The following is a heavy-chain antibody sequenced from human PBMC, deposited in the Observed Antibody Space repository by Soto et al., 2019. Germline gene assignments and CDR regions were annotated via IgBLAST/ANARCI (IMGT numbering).Heavy chain of an antibody. CDR2: IYCSGSA. CDR3: ARRYSGYGDY. J-gene: IGHJ4*02. V-gene: IGHV4-59*08. D-gene: IGHD5-12*01. CDR1: GGSITSYY. Sequence: QVQLQESGPGLVKPSETLSLTCTVSGGSITSYYWSWIRQPPGKGLEWIGYIYCSGSANYNPSLNRRITISVDTSKNQFSLKLSSVTAADTAVYYCARRYSGYGDYWGQGTLVPVSS.